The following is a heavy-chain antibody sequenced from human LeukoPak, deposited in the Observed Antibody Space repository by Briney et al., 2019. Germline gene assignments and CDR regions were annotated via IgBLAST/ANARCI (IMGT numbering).Heavy chain of an antibody. CDR2: VYYNGRT. Sequence: SETLSLTCSVSGGSISSSSYYWGWIRQSPGKGLEWIGSVYYNGRTHLNPSLMSRVTILIDLSKDQFSLKLSSVTAADTAVYYCASQTGGEKYYFDTSGYFRTYFDYWGQGNLVTVSS. V-gene: IGHV4-39*01. D-gene: IGHD3-22*01. CDR3: ASQTGGEKYYFDTSGYFRTYFDY. J-gene: IGHJ4*02. CDR1: GGSISSSSYY.